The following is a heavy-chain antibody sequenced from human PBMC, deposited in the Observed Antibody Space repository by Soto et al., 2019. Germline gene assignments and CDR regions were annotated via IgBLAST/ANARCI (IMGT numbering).Heavy chain of an antibody. CDR2: IWYDGSNK. CDR1: GFTFSNYG. D-gene: IGHD1-7*01. Sequence: QVQLVESGGGVVQPGRSLRLSCAASGFTFSNYGIHWVRQAPGKGLEWVAIIWYDGSNKYYADSVKGRFTISRDNSKNTLYLQMNSLRGEDTAVYDCARGSSWELGYWGQGTLVTVSS. CDR3: ARGSSWELGY. J-gene: IGHJ4*02. V-gene: IGHV3-33*01.